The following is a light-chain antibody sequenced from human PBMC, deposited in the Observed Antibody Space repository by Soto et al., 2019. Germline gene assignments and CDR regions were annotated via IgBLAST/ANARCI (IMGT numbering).Light chain of an antibody. Sequence: QSVLAQPASVSGSPGQSFTISCTGTSSDVGGYDYVSWYQQHPGTAPKLILYEVNNRPSGVSNRFSGSKSGNTASLIISGLQTEDEANYYCSAYTTSTNLIFGTGTKVTVL. CDR2: EVN. CDR3: SAYTTSTNLI. V-gene: IGLV2-14*01. J-gene: IGLJ1*01. CDR1: SSDVGGYDY.